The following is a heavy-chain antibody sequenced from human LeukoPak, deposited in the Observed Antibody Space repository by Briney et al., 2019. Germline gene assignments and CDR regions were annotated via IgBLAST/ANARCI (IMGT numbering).Heavy chain of an antibody. Sequence: SETLSLTCNVSGGSITSTSYYCGWIRQPPGKGLEWLGNIYYTGTTYYNPSLKSRVTISVDKSKNQFSLKLSSVTAADTAVYYCARGYYDILVGSWYFDLWGRGTLVTVSS. CDR2: IYYTGTT. CDR1: GGSITSTSYY. J-gene: IGHJ2*01. CDR3: ARGYYDILVGSWYFDL. D-gene: IGHD3-9*01. V-gene: IGHV4-39*07.